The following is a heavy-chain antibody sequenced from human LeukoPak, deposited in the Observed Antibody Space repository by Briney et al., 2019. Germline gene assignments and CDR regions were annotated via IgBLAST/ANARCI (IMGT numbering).Heavy chain of an antibody. Sequence: GRSLRLSCAASGFTFSSYAMHWVRQAPGKGLEWVAVISYDGSNKYYADSVKGRFTISRDNSKNTLYLQMNSLRAEDTAVYYCATYSPFGYDSSEYYFDYWGQGTLVTVSS. CDR3: ATYSPFGYDSSEYYFDY. D-gene: IGHD3-22*01. CDR1: GFTFSSYA. J-gene: IGHJ4*02. CDR2: ISYDGSNK. V-gene: IGHV3-30*04.